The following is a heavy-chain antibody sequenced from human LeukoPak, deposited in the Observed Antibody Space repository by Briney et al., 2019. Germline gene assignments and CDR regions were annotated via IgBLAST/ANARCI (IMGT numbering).Heavy chain of an antibody. J-gene: IGHJ4*02. CDR2: IYHSGST. D-gene: IGHD2-21*02. Sequence: SETLSLTCAVSGGSVSSGGYSWSWIRQPPGKGLEWIAYIYHSGSTCYNPSLKSRVTISVDRSKNQFSLKLSSVTAADTAVYYCARYCGGDCYSFDYWGQGTLVTVSS. CDR3: ARYCGGDCYSFDY. CDR1: GGSVSSGGYS. V-gene: IGHV4-30-2*01.